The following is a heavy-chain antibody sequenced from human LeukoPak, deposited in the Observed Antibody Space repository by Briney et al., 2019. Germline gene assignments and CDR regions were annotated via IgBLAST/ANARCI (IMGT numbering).Heavy chain of an antibody. CDR1: GFTFSSCA. J-gene: IGHJ4*02. D-gene: IGHD6-19*01. CDR3: AKRDTVAGTEDY. V-gene: IGHV3-23*01. CDR2: ISGSGGST. Sequence: GGSLRLSCAASGFTFSSCAMSWVRQAPGKGLEWVSAISGSGGSTYYADSVKGRFTISRDNSKNTLYLQINSLRAEDTAVYYCAKRDTVAGTEDYWGQGTLVTVSS.